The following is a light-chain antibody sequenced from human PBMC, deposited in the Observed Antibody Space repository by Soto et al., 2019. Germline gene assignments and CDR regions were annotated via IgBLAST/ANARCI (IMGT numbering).Light chain of an antibody. CDR1: QSIINL. Sequence: DIQMTQSPSTLPASVGDRVTITCRASQSIINLLAWYQPKPGTAPKLLIYHASTLESRVPSRFSGSGSGTEFTLTISSLQPDDFATYYCQQYNSYSFGQGTKVDIK. CDR2: HAS. V-gene: IGKV1-5*01. J-gene: IGKJ1*01. CDR3: QQYNSYS.